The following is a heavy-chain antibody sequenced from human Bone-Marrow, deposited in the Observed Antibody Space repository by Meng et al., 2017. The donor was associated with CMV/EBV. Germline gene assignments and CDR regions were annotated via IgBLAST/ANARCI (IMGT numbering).Heavy chain of an antibody. V-gene: IGHV3-30*02. Sequence: GGSLRLSCAASGFTFSSYGMHWVRQAPGKGLEWVAFIRYDGSNKYYADSVKGRFTISRDNSKNTLYLQMNSLRAEDTAVYYCAKDSAEYSSSSDYWGQGTLVTVSS. J-gene: IGHJ4*02. CDR1: GFTFSSYG. CDR2: IRYDGSNK. D-gene: IGHD6-6*01. CDR3: AKDSAEYSSSSDY.